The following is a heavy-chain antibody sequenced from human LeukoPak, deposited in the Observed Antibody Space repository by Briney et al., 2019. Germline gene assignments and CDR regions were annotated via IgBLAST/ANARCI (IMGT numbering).Heavy chain of an antibody. Sequence: SGGSLRLSCAASEFTFSNAWMSWVRQAPGKGLEWVGRIKSKTDGGTTDYAAPVKGRFTISRDDSKNTLYLQMNSLKTEDTAVYYCTTRHYVPYYMDVWGKGTTVTVSS. J-gene: IGHJ6*03. CDR3: TTRHYVPYYMDV. CDR1: EFTFSNAW. D-gene: IGHD3-10*02. CDR2: IKSKTDGGTT. V-gene: IGHV3-15*01.